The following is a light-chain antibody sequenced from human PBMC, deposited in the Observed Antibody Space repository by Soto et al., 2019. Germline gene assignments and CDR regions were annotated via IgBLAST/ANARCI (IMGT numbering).Light chain of an antibody. V-gene: IGLV1-51*01. CDR3: GTWDSSLKVV. CDR2: DNN. CDR1: SSKIGNNY. Sequence: QSVLTQPPSVSAAPGQKVTISCSGNSSKIGNNYVSWYQQFPGKAPKLLIYDNNKRPSGIPDRFSGSRSGTSATLGITGLQTGDEADYYCGTWDSSLKVVFGGGTKLTVL. J-gene: IGLJ3*02.